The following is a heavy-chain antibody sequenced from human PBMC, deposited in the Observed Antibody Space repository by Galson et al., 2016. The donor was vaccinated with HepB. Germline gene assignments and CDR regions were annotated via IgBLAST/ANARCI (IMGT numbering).Heavy chain of an antibody. V-gene: IGHV5-51*01. CDR1: GYKFTSYW. D-gene: IGHD6-13*01. CDR2: IYPGDSDT. CDR3: ARHELHSNSWYMDS. J-gene: IGHJ4*02. Sequence: QSGAEVKKPGESLKISCPGSGYKFTSYWIGWVRQVPGNGLEWMGTIYPGDSDTRYSPSFQGQVTISVDKSISTAYLQWSSLKASDSAMYYCARHELHSNSWYMDSWGQGTLVTVSS.